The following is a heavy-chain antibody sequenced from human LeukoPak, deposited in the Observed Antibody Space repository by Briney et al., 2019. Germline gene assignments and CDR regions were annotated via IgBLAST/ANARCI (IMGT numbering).Heavy chain of an antibody. V-gene: IGHV1-69*13. CDR3: ARDTGHILTGYYHY. D-gene: IGHD3-9*01. CDR1: GGTFSSYA. Sequence: ASVKVSCKASGGTFSSYAISWVRQAPEQGLEWMGGIIPIFGTANYAQKFQGRVTITADESTSTAYMELSSLRSEDTAVYYCARDTGHILTGYYHYWGQGTLVTVSS. CDR2: IIPIFGTA. J-gene: IGHJ4*02.